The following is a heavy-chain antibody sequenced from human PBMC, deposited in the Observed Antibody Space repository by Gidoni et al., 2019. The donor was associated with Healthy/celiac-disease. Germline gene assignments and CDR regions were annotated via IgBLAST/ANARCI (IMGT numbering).Heavy chain of an antibody. Sequence: EVQLLESGGGLVQPGGSLRLSCAASGFTFRSSAMSWVRQAPGKGLEWVSAIRGSGGSTYYADPVKGRFTISRDNSKNTLYLQMNSLRAEDTAVYYCAKQDEGYFDYWGQGTLVTVSS. CDR2: IRGSGGST. V-gene: IGHV3-23*01. J-gene: IGHJ4*02. CDR1: GFTFRSSA. D-gene: IGHD2-15*01. CDR3: AKQDEGYFDY.